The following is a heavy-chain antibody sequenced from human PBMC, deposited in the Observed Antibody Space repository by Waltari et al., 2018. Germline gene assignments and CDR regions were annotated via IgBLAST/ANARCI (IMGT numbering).Heavy chain of an antibody. CDR3: AKGLYYDFWSGSTSGVYFDY. Sequence: EVQLLESGGGLVQPGGSVRLSCAASGFTFSSYAMSWVRQAPGKGLEWVSVIYSGGSSTYYADSVKGRFTISRDNSKNTLYLQMNSLRAEDTAVYYCAKGLYYDFWSGSTSGVYFDYWGQGTLVTVSS. D-gene: IGHD3-3*01. CDR2: IYSGGSST. V-gene: IGHV3-23*03. J-gene: IGHJ4*02. CDR1: GFTFSSYA.